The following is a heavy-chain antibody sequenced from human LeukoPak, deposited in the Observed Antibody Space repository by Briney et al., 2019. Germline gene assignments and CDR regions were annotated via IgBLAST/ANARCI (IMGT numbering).Heavy chain of an antibody. CDR3: ARDGYKLSYDY. CDR2: FDPEDGET. Sequence: ASVKVSCKVSGYTLTELSMHWVRQAPGKGLEWMGGFDPEDGETIYAQKLQGRVTMTTDTSTSTAYMELRSLRSDDTAVYYCARDGYKLSYDYWGQGTLVTVSS. CDR1: GYTLTELS. J-gene: IGHJ4*02. D-gene: IGHD5-24*01. V-gene: IGHV1-24*01.